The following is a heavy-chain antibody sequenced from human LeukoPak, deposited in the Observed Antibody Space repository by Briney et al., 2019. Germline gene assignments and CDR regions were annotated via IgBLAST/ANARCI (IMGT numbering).Heavy chain of an antibody. D-gene: IGHD1-26*01. CDR1: GFTFSIHA. J-gene: IGHJ4*02. V-gene: IGHV3-23*01. CDR3: TKDVQNDLGATDC. CDR2: IDRSGERT. Sequence: GGSLRLPCAASGFTFSIHAMTWVRQAPGKGLEWVSTIDRSGERTHYADSVKGRFTISRDNSRNTLYLQMNSLRAEDTAIYYCTKDVQNDLGATDCWGQGTLLTVSS.